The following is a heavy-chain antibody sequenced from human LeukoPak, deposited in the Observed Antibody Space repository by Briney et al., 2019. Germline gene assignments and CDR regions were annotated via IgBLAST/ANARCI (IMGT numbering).Heavy chain of an antibody. Sequence: PSETLSLTCAVYGGSFSGYYWSWLRQPPGKGLEWIGEINHSGSTNYNPSLKSRVTISVDTSKNQFSLKLSSVTAADTAVYYCARRVRTHRGPFDYWGQGTLVTVSS. CDR2: INHSGST. CDR3: ARRVRTHRGPFDY. CDR1: GGSFSGYY. J-gene: IGHJ4*02. D-gene: IGHD3-3*01. V-gene: IGHV4-34*01.